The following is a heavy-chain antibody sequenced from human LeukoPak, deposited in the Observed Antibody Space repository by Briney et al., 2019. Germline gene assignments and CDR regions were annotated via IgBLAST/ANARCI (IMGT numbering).Heavy chain of an antibody. V-gene: IGHV3-23*01. CDR1: GFTFSSYA. CDR3: AKVSGYYDSSDYTNYYFDY. D-gene: IGHD3-22*01. CDR2: ISGSGIST. Sequence: GGSLRLSCAASGFTFSSYAMSLVRQAPGKGLEWVSLISGSGISTYYADSVKGRFTIPRDNSKNTLYLQMNSLRAEDTAVYFCAKVSGYYDSSDYTNYYFDYWGQGTLVTVSS. J-gene: IGHJ4*02.